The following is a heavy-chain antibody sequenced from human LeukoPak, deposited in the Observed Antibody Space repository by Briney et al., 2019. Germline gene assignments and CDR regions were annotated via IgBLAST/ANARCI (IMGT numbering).Heavy chain of an antibody. D-gene: IGHD3-10*01. CDR2: INHSGST. CDR1: GGSFSGYY. CDR3: ARGVVLLWFGESNWFDP. Sequence: PSETLSLTCAVYGGSFSGYYWSWIRQPPGKGLEWIGEINHSGSTNYNPSLKSRVTISVDTSKNQFSLKLSSVTAADTAVYYCARGVVLLWFGESNWFDPWGQGTLVTVSS. J-gene: IGHJ5*02. V-gene: IGHV4-34*01.